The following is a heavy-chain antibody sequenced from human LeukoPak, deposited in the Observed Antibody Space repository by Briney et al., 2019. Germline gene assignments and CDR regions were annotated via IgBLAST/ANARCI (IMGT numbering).Heavy chain of an antibody. J-gene: IGHJ4*02. CDR2: MNPNSGNT. Sequence: GASVKVSCKASGYTFTSYDINWVRQATGQGLEWMGWMNPNSGNTGYAQKFQGRVTMTRNTSISTAYMELSSLRSEDTAVYYCARARIAVAGNIFDYWGQGTLVTVSS. V-gene: IGHV1-8*01. CDR1: GYTFTSYD. D-gene: IGHD6-19*01. CDR3: ARARIAVAGNIFDY.